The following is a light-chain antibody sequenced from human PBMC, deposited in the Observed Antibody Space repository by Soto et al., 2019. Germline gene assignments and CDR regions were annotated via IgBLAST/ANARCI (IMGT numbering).Light chain of an antibody. V-gene: IGKV1-5*01. J-gene: IGKJ1*01. CDR1: QIISSW. CDR3: QQYNSYSGT. Sequence: IQMTHSPSTLSASVLYRVTITFLAIQIISSWLSWYHQKPGKAPKLLIYDASSLESGVPSRFSGSGSGTEFTLTISSLQPDDFATYYCQQYNSYSGTFGQGTKVDIK. CDR2: DAS.